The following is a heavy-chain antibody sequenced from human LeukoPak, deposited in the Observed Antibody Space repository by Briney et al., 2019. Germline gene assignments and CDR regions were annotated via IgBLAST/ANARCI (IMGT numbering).Heavy chain of an antibody. CDR1: GGSFSGYY. V-gene: IGHV4-34*01. J-gene: IGHJ4*02. CDR3: ARAVAGLTDY. CDR2: VNHSGST. Sequence: SETLSLTCAVYGGSFSGYYWSWIRQPPGKGLEWIGEVNHSGSTNYNPSLKSRVTISVDTSKNQFSLKLSSVTAADTAVYYCARAVAGLTDYWGQGTLVTVSS. D-gene: IGHD6-19*01.